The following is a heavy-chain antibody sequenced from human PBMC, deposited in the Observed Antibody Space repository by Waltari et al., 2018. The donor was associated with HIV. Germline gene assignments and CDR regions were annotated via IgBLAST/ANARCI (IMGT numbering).Heavy chain of an antibody. J-gene: IGHJ4*02. CDR2: IYYSGST. CDR1: GGSISSYY. CDR3: ARGYYDILTAYDY. D-gene: IGHD3-9*01. V-gene: IGHV4-59*01. Sequence: QVQLQESGPGLVKPSETLSLPCTVSGGSISSYYWSWIRQPPGKGLEWIGYIYYSGSTNYNPSLKSRVTISVDTSKNQFSLKLSSVTAADTAVYYCARGYYDILTAYDYWGQGTLVTVSS.